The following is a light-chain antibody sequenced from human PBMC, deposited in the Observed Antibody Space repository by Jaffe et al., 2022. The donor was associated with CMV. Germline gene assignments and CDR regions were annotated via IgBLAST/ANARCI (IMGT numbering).Light chain of an antibody. V-gene: IGKV3-15*01. CDR2: GES. CDR3: QQYHYWPFT. Sequence: EIVMTQSPATLSVSPGERATLSCRASQTVNSNLAWYQQKPGQAPRLLIYGESTRATGIPARFSGSGSGADFTLTISSLQSEDFAVYYCQQYHYWPFTFGGGTRVEIK. J-gene: IGKJ4*01. CDR1: QTVNSN.